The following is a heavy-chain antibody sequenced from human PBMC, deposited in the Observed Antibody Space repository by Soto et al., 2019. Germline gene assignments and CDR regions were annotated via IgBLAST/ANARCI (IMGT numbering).Heavy chain of an antibody. CDR3: ASRVPDVAYYGVFDY. CDR1: GLTFSGHW. D-gene: IGHD3-3*01. V-gene: IGHV3-7*03. Sequence: GSLRLSCAASGLTFSGHWMTWVRQAPGKGLGWVANIKQDGSEKYYVDSVKGRFTISRDNAKNSVFLQMNSLTVEDTAMYYCASRVPDVAYYGVFDYWGQGTLVTVSS. CDR2: IKQDGSEK. J-gene: IGHJ4*02.